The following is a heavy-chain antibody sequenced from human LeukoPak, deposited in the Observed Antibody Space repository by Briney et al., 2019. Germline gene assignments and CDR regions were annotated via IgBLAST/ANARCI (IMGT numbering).Heavy chain of an antibody. Sequence: PSETLSLTCTVSGGSISNYYWTWIRQPPGKGLEWIGSIYYSGSTYYNPSLKSRVTISVDTSKNQFSLKLSSVTAADTAVYYCARRGDLYDFWSGSSFDPWGQGTLVTVSS. V-gene: IGHV4-59*05. D-gene: IGHD3-3*01. CDR1: GGSISNYY. J-gene: IGHJ5*02. CDR2: IYYSGST. CDR3: ARRGDLYDFWSGSSFDP.